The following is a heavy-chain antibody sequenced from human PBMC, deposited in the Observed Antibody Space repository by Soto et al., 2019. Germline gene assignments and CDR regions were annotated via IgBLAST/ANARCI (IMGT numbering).Heavy chain of an antibody. CDR3: ARVSSSWYNWFDP. Sequence: SETLSLTCTVSGGSISSYYWSWIRQPPGKGLEWIGYIYYSGSTNYNPSLKSRVTISVDTSRNQFSLKLSSVAAADTAVYYCARVSSSWYNWFDPWGQGTLVTVSS. V-gene: IGHV4-59*01. J-gene: IGHJ5*02. D-gene: IGHD6-13*01. CDR2: IYYSGST. CDR1: GGSISSYY.